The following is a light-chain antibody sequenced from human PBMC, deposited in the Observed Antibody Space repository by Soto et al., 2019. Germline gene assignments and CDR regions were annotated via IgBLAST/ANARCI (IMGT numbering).Light chain of an antibody. Sequence: EIVMTQSPATLSLSPGERATLSCRASQSVSSNLDWYQQKPGQAPRLLIYGASTRATGIPARFSGSGSGTEFTLTISSLQSEDFAVYYCQQYNNWPPGTFGGGTKVEIK. CDR2: GAS. CDR1: QSVSSN. CDR3: QQYNNWPPGT. V-gene: IGKV3-15*01. J-gene: IGKJ4*01.